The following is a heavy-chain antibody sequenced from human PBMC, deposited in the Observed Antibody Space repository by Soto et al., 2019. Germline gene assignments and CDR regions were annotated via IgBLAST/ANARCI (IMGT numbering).Heavy chain of an antibody. CDR2: IYYSGST. V-gene: IGHV4-61*01. Sequence: SETLSLTCTVSGGSVSSGSYYWSWIRQPPGKGLEWIGYIYYSGSTNYNPSLKSRVTISVDTSKNQFSLKLSSVTAADTAVYYCARDDFWSGYSHHDAFDIWGQGTMVTVSS. CDR1: GGSVSSGSYY. CDR3: ARDDFWSGYSHHDAFDI. J-gene: IGHJ3*02. D-gene: IGHD3-3*01.